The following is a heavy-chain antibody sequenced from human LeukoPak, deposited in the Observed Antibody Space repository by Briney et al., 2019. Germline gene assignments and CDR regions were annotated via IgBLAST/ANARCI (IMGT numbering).Heavy chain of an antibody. CDR1: GFTFDDYA. Sequence: GGSLRLSCAASGFTFDDYAMHWVRQAPGKGLEWVSLISGDGGSTYYADSVKGRFTISRDNNKNSLYLQMNSLRTEDTALYYCAKDTLDFWSGYYMGAFDIWGQGTMVTVSS. D-gene: IGHD3-3*01. CDR2: ISGDGGST. V-gene: IGHV3-43*02. J-gene: IGHJ3*02. CDR3: AKDTLDFWSGYYMGAFDI.